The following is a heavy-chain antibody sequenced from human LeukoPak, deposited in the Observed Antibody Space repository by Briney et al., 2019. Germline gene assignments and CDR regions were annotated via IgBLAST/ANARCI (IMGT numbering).Heavy chain of an antibody. CDR1: GGSFSGYY. CDR2: INHSGST. J-gene: IGHJ4*02. Sequence: PSETLSLTCAVYGGSFSGYYWSWIRQPPGKGLECIGEINHSGSTNYNPSLKSRVTISVDTSKNQFSLKLSSVTAADTAVYYCARGKYSSSWYFDYWGQGTLVTVSS. D-gene: IGHD6-13*01. V-gene: IGHV4-34*01. CDR3: ARGKYSSSWYFDY.